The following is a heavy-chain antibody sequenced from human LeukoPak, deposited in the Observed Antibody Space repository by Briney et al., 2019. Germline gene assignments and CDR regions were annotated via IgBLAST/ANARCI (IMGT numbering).Heavy chain of an antibody. D-gene: IGHD1-7*01. Sequence: SQTLSLTSTVSGGSISSGDYYWSWIRQPPGKGLEWIGYIYYSGSTYYNPSLKSRVTVSVDTSKNQFSLKLSSVTAADTAVYYCARSVKMELHYFDYWGQGTLVTVSS. CDR2: IYYSGST. J-gene: IGHJ4*02. CDR1: GGSISSGDYY. V-gene: IGHV4-30-4*01. CDR3: ARSVKMELHYFDY.